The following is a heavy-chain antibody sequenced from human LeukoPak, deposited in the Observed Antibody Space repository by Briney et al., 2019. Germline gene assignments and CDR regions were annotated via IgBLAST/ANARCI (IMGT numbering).Heavy chain of an antibody. V-gene: IGHV1-2*06. J-gene: IGHJ6*02. CDR1: GYTFTGYY. Sequence: GASVKVSCKASGYTFTGYYMHRVRQAPGQGLEWMGRINPNSGGTNYAQKFQGRVTMTRDTSISTAYMELSRLRSDDTAVYYCARGGNNFVYTYYGMDVWAKGPRSPSP. CDR2: INPNSGGT. D-gene: IGHD1/OR15-1a*01. CDR3: ARGGNNFVYTYYGMDV.